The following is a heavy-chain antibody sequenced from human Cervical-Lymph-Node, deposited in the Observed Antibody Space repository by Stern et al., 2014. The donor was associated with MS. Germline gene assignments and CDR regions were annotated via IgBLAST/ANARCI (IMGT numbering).Heavy chain of an antibody. Sequence: QVQLVQSGAEVKKPGSSVNVPCKASGGTFSSSYAVSWVRQAPGQGLEWMGRIIPMIGLANYAQKFQTRLTITADKSSSTVYMRLSSLTSEDTALYYCARGIVTNRPAATLHNLFDPWGQGTLVTVSS. J-gene: IGHJ5*02. D-gene: IGHD2-15*01. CDR2: IIPMIGLA. CDR3: ARGIVTNRPAATLHNLFDP. V-gene: IGHV1-69*04. CDR1: GGTFSSSYA.